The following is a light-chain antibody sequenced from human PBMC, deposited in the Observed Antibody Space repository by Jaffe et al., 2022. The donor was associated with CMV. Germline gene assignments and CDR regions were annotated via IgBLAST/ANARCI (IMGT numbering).Light chain of an antibody. Sequence: DIQMTQSPSSLSASVGDRVTIACRASQAISNSLAWYQQKPGKAPKLLLYAASRLESGVPSRFTGSGSGTDYTLTIDSLQPEDFATYYCQQYSSTLWTFGQGTRVESK. CDR1: QAISNS. CDR2: AAS. V-gene: IGKV1-NL1*01. CDR3: QQYSSTLWT. J-gene: IGKJ1*01.